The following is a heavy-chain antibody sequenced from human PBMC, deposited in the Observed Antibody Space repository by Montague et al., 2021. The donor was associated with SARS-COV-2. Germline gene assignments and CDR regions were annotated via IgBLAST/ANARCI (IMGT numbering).Heavy chain of an antibody. CDR3: ARLWDTVYYYYGMDV. CDR1: GGSISSSSYY. V-gene: IGHV4-39*01. Sequence: SETLSLTCAVSGGSISSSSYYWCWIRQPPGKGLECIGSIHYSGRTYSNPSLNSRVSISVDTSKNQFSLKLSSVTAADTAVYYCARLWDTVYYYYGMDVWGQGTTVTVSS. CDR2: IHYSGRT. J-gene: IGHJ6*02. D-gene: IGHD1-26*01.